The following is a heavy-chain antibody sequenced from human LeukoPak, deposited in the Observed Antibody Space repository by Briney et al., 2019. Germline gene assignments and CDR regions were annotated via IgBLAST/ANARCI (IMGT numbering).Heavy chain of an antibody. V-gene: IGHV3-7*01. CDR1: GFTSSINW. CDR2: IKQDGSVK. Sequence: GGSLRLSCAASGFTSSINWMSWVRQAPGKGLEWVASIKQDGSVKYYVDSVKGRFTISRDNAKNSLYLQMNSLRAEDTAVYYCARSRFQNGAFDIWGQGTMVTVSS. CDR3: ARSRFQNGAFDI. D-gene: IGHD1-1*01. J-gene: IGHJ3*02.